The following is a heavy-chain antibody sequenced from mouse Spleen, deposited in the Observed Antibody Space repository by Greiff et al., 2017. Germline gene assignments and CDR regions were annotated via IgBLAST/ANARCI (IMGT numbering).Heavy chain of an antibody. J-gene: IGHJ3*01. CDR1: GFSLTSYG. Sequence: VQLQQSGPGLVAPSQSLSITCTVSGFSLTSYGVDWVRQSPGKGLEWLGVIWGGGSTNYNSALKSRLSISKDNSKGQVFLKMNSLQTDDTAMYYCASDWDGFAYWGQGTLVTVSA. V-gene: IGHV2-6*01. CDR3: ASDWDGFAY. D-gene: IGHD4-1*01. CDR2: IWGGGST.